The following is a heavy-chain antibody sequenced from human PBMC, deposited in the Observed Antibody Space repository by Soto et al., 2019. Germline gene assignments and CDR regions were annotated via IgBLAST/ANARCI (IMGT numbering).Heavy chain of an antibody. V-gene: IGHV4-59*08. Sequence: SETLSLTCTVSVGSISSYYWSWIRQPPGKGLEWIGYIYYSGSTNYNPSLKSRVTISVDTSKNQFSLKLSSVTAADTAVYYCARTGEMTTVTAYYYYGMDVWGQGTTVTVSS. CDR2: IYYSGST. J-gene: IGHJ6*02. D-gene: IGHD4-17*01. CDR3: ARTGEMTTVTAYYYYGMDV. CDR1: VGSISSYY.